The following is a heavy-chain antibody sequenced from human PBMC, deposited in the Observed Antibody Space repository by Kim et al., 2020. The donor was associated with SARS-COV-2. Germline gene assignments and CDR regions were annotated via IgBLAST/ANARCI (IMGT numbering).Heavy chain of an antibody. J-gene: IGHJ4*02. CDR3: SADLIH. D-gene: IGHD2-8*01. Sequence: GGSLRLSCAASGFVFSDSSIHWVRQPSGKGLEWVGHIGKKAENYATASAASVKGRFTFSRDDSKNTAYLQMNSLKIEDTAVYYCSADLIHWGQGNLVTVSS. V-gene: IGHV3-73*01. CDR2: IGKKAENYAT. CDR1: GFVFSDSS.